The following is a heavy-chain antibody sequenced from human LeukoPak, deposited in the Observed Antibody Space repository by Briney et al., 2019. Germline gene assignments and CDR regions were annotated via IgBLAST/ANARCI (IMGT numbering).Heavy chain of an antibody. Sequence: GASVKVSCKASGYTFTGYYMHWVRQAPGQGLEWMGIINPSGGSTSYAQKFQGRVTMTRDTSTSTVYMELSSLRSEDTAVYYCAREGDYGDYMGWFDPWGQGTLVTVSS. CDR1: GYTFTGYY. J-gene: IGHJ5*02. CDR3: AREGDYGDYMGWFDP. D-gene: IGHD4-17*01. V-gene: IGHV1-46*01. CDR2: INPSGGST.